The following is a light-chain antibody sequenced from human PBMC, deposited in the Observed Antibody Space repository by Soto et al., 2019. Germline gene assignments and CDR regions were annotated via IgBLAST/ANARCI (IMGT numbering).Light chain of an antibody. Sequence: DIPMTQSPSTLSASVGDRVTITCRASQSISSWLAWYQQKPGKAPKLLIYKASSLEGGVPSRFSGSGSGTEFTLTISSLQPDDFATYYCQQYNSYPLTFGQGTKVEIK. V-gene: IGKV1-5*03. CDR1: QSISSW. CDR3: QQYNSYPLT. CDR2: KAS. J-gene: IGKJ1*01.